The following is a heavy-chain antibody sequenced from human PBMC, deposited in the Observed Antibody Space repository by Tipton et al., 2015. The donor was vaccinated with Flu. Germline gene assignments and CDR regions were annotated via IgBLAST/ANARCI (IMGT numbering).Heavy chain of an antibody. V-gene: IGHV4-59*01. CDR3: ARSPGYYFDY. J-gene: IGHJ4*02. CDR1: GVSINDYY. Sequence: GLVKPSETLSLTCTVSGVSINDYYWSWIRQPPGKGLEWIAYIYYSGSTNYNPSLKSRVTISVDMSKNQFSLKLNSVTAADTAVYYCARSPGYYFDYWGQGTLVTVSS. CDR2: IYYSGST.